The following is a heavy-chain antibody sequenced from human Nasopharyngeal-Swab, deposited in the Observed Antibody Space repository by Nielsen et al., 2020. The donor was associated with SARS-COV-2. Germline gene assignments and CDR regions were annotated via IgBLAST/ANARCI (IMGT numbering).Heavy chain of an antibody. D-gene: IGHD2-2*01. CDR3: ARGLVSTADFDC. CDR2: MNPNSGNT. J-gene: IGHJ4*02. Sequence: ASVKVSCKASGYTFTSYDINWVRQATGQGLEWMGWMNPNSGNTGYAQKFQGRVTITRNTSISTAYMELSSLRSEDTAVYYCARGLVSTADFDCWGQGTLVTVSS. CDR1: GYTFTSYD. V-gene: IGHV1-8*03.